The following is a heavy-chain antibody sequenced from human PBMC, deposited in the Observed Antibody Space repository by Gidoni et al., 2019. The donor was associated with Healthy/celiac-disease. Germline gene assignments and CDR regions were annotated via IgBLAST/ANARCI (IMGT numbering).Heavy chain of an antibody. D-gene: IGHD6-13*01. V-gene: IGHV1-8*01. J-gene: IGHJ6*02. CDR1: GYTFTSYD. Sequence: QVQLVQSGAEVKKPGASVKVSCKASGYTFTSYDINWVRQATGQGLEWMGWMNPNSGNTGYAQNFQGRVTMTRNTSISTAYMELSSLRSEDTAVYYCARALAGYYYYGMDVWGQGTTVTVSS. CDR3: ARALAGYYYYGMDV. CDR2: MNPNSGNT.